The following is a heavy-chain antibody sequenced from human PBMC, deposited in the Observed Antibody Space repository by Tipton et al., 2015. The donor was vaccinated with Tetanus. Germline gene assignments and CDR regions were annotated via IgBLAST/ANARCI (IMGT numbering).Heavy chain of an antibody. CDR1: GYNFVNFG. D-gene: IGHD1-26*01. CDR2: MNPYTGNT. J-gene: IGHJ4*02. V-gene: IGHV1-8*02. CDR3: VRAHSGTYYIAH. Sequence: QSGAEVKEPGASVKVSCKASGYNFVNFGISWVRQAPGQGLEWMGWMNPYTGNTGYAPKFRGRVTMIRSTSVSTAYMELKGLRSDDTAVYYCVRAHSGTYYIAHWGQGTLVIVSS.